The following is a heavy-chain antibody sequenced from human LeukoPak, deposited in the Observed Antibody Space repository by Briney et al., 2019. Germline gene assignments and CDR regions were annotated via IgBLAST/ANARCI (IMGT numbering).Heavy chain of an antibody. CDR3: ASVGGAATLGY. D-gene: IGHD1-26*01. J-gene: IGHJ4*02. CDR2: ISSSSSTI. CDR1: GFTFSSYS. V-gene: IGHV3-48*01. Sequence: PGGSLRLSCAASGFTFSSYSMNWVRQAPGKGLEWVSYISSSSSTIYYADSVKGRFTISRDNAKNSLYLQMNSLRAEDTAVYYCASVGGAATLGYWGQGTLVTVSS.